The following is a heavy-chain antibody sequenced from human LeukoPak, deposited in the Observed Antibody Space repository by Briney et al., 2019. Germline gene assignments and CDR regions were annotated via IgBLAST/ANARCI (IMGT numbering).Heavy chain of an antibody. CDR3: VRDLDFWSGYEYYYYGMDV. J-gene: IGHJ6*02. V-gene: IGHV1-2*02. Sequence: GASVKVSCKASGYTFTGYYMHWVRQAPGQGLEWMGWINPNSGGTNYAQKFQGRVTMTRDTFISTAYMELSRLRSDDTAVYYCVRDLDFWSGYEYYYYGMDVWGQGTTVTVSS. D-gene: IGHD3-3*01. CDR1: GYTFTGYY. CDR2: INPNSGGT.